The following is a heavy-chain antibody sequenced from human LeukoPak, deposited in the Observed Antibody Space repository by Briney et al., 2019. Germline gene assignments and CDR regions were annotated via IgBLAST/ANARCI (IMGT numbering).Heavy chain of an antibody. V-gene: IGHV3-23*01. J-gene: IGHJ4*02. CDR1: GFTFSSYG. Sequence: GGSLRLSCAASGFTFSSYGMSWVRQAPGKGLEWVSAISGSGGSTYYADSVKGRFTISRDNSKNTLYLQMNSLRAEDTAVYYCATRAYGDYRNFDYWGQGALVTVSS. CDR2: ISGSGGST. CDR3: ATRAYGDYRNFDY. D-gene: IGHD4-17*01.